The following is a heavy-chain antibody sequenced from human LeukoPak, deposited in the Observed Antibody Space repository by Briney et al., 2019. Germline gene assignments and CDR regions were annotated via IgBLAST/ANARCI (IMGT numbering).Heavy chain of an antibody. Sequence: GGSLRLSCAASGFTFSDYYMSGIPQAPGKGLEWVSYISSSSSYTNYADSVKGRFTISRDNAKNSLYLQMNSLRAEDTAVYYCATERARYCSSTSCYYVDYWGQGTLVTVSS. CDR1: GFTFSDYY. CDR3: ATERARYCSSTSCYYVDY. J-gene: IGHJ4*02. V-gene: IGHV3-11*06. CDR2: ISSSSSYT. D-gene: IGHD2-2*01.